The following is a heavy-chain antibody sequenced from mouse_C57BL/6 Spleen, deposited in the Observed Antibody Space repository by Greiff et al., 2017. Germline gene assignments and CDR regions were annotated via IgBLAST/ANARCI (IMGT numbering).Heavy chain of an antibody. CDR1: GFTFSSYG. J-gene: IGHJ2*01. Sequence: EVQLVESGGDLVKPGGSLKLSCAASGFTFSSYGMSWVRQTPDKRLEWVATISSGGSYTYYPDSVKGRFTISSDNAKNTLYLKMSSLKSEDTAMYYCARHNDYGSSYLDYWGQGTTLTVSS. CDR2: ISSGGSYT. CDR3: ARHNDYGSSYLDY. V-gene: IGHV5-6*01. D-gene: IGHD1-1*01.